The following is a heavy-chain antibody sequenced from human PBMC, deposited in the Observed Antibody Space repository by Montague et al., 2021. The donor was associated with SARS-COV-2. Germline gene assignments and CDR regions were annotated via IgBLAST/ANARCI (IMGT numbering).Heavy chain of an antibody. J-gene: IGHJ4*02. Sequence: SETLSLTCAVYGGSFSNYYWSWIRQPPGKGLQWIGESTHRGGTXXXPSXXXRLNVSADNSKNHLSLKLRTLTAADTAVYFCARGIQSMVMVVVVVLGGIYYFDSWGQGTLVAISS. CDR1: GGSFSNYY. D-gene: IGHD3-22*01. V-gene: IGHV4-34*01. CDR2: STHRGGT. CDR3: ARGIQSMVMVVVVVLGGIYYFDS.